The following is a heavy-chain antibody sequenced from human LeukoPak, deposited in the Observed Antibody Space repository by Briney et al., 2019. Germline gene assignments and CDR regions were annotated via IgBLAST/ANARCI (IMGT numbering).Heavy chain of an antibody. CDR2: IYYSGST. V-gene: IGHV4-59*01. CDR3: ARCFSGYSYGCDY. Sequence: SETLSLTCTVSGGSISSYYWSWIRQPPGKGLEWIGYIYYSGSTNYNPSLKSRVTISVDTSKNQFSLKLSSVTAADTAVYYCARCFSGYSYGCDYWGQGTLVTVSS. D-gene: IGHD5-18*01. J-gene: IGHJ4*02. CDR1: GGSISSYY.